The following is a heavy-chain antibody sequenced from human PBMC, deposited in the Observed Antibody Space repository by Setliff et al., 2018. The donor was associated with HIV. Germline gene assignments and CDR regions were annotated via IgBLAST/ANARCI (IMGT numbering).Heavy chain of an antibody. CDR3: ARLNQQWLVRDSGSNWFDP. V-gene: IGHV4-59*08. Sequence: PSETLSLTCTVSGDSIRGYYWSWTRQPPGKGLEWMGYVFYTGFAAYNPSLKSRVTMSVDTSKNRFSLKLNSVTAADTAVYYCARLNQQWLVRDSGSNWFDPWGQGILVTVSS. CDR2: VFYTGFA. D-gene: IGHD6-19*01. J-gene: IGHJ5*02. CDR1: GDSIRGYY.